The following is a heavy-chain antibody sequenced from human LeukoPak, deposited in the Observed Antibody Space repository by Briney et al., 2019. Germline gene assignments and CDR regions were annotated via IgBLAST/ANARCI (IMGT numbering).Heavy chain of an antibody. Sequence: PSETLSLTCTVSGGSISSYYWSWIRQPAGKGLEWIGRIYSSGSTNYNPSLKSRVTMSVDTSKNQFSLKLNSVTAADTAVYYCARGEITYYYDSSGYYFDYWGQGTLVTVSS. CDR1: GGSISSYY. CDR3: ARGEITYYYDSSGYYFDY. J-gene: IGHJ4*02. V-gene: IGHV4-4*07. CDR2: IYSSGST. D-gene: IGHD3-22*01.